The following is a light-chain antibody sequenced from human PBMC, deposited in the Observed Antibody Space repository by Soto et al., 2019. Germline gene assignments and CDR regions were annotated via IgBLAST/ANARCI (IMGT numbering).Light chain of an antibody. CDR2: DAS. Sequence: EIVLTQSPATLSLSPGERATLSCGASQSVRSYLAWYQQKPGQAPRLLIYDASNRATGIPARFSGSGSGTDFTLTSSSLDPEDFAVYYCQQRSNWLTFGGGTKVEIK. J-gene: IGKJ4*01. CDR3: QQRSNWLT. CDR1: QSVRSY. V-gene: IGKV3-11*01.